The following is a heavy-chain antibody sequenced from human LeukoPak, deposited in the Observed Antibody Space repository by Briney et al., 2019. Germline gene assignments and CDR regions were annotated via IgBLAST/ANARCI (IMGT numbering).Heavy chain of an antibody. CDR2: INSDGSSI. CDR1: GFTFSRYW. V-gene: IGHV3-74*01. CDR3: ARARYDSSGTYYFDY. J-gene: IGHJ4*02. D-gene: IGHD3-22*01. Sequence: GRSLRLSCAASGFTFSRYWMHWVRQAPGKGLVWVSRINSDGSSISYADSVKGRFTISRDNAKNTLYLQMNSLRAEDTAVYYCARARYDSSGTYYFDYWGQGTLVTVSS.